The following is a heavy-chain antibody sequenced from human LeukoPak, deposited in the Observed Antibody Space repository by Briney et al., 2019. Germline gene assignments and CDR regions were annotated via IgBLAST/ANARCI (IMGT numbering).Heavy chain of an antibody. Sequence: GSLRLSCAASGFTFSSYSMNWVRQAPGKGLEWVSAISGSGGSTYYADSVKGRFTISRDNSKNTLYLQMNSLRAEDTAVYYCAKDAYYDFWSGYWEGYYYYYGMDVWGQGTTVTVSS. CDR1: GFTFSSYS. D-gene: IGHD3-3*01. CDR3: AKDAYYDFWSGYWEGYYYYYGMDV. CDR2: ISGSGGST. V-gene: IGHV3-23*01. J-gene: IGHJ6*02.